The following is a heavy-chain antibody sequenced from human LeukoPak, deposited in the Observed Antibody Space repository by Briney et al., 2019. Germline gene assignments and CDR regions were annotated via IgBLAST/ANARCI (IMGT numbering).Heavy chain of an antibody. J-gene: IGHJ4*02. CDR3: ARHVAPDMDYFDY. Sequence: SETLSLTCTVSGGSISGYYWTWIRQSPGKRPEWLAYIRYTGSTNYNPSLKSRLTISVDTSKNQFSLKLTSVTAADTAVYYCARHVAPDMDYFDYWSPGTLVTVSS. D-gene: IGHD2-15*01. CDR2: IRYTGST. V-gene: IGHV4-59*08. CDR1: GGSISGYY.